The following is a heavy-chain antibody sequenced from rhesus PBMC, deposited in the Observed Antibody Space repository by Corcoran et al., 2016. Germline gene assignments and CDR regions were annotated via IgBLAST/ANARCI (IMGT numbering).Heavy chain of an antibody. V-gene: IGHV4-73*01. J-gene: IGHJ4*01. CDR1: GGSISGYYY. D-gene: IGHD3-16*01. CDR2: IFGNSAST. Sequence: QVKLQQWGEGLVKPSETLSLTCAVYGGSISGYYYWSWIRQPAGKGLEWIGYIFGNSASTNYNPSLKNRVSISTDTSKNQFSLKLSSVTAADTAVYYCARFSGTYYYYFDCWGQGVLVTVSS. CDR3: ARFSGTYYYYFDC.